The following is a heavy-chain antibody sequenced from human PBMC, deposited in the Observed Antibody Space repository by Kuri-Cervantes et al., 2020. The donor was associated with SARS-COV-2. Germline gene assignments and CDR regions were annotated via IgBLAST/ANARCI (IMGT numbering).Heavy chain of an antibody. CDR2: IKQDGSEK. J-gene: IGHJ4*02. D-gene: IGHD2-8*01. CDR1: GFTFSSYW. V-gene: IGHV3-7*01. CDR3: AKDRFGVHDF. Sequence: GESLKISCAASGFTFSSYWMSWVRQAPGKGLEWVANIKQDGSEKHYVDSAKGRFTISRDNAKNTLYLQVKSLKSEDTAMYYCAKDRFGVHDFWGQGTLVTVSS.